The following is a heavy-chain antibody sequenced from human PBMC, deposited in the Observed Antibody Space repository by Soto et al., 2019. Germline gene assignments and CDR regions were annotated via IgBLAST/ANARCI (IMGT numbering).Heavy chain of an antibody. J-gene: IGHJ6*02. CDR3: ARGRGSYGKYYYYYGMDV. V-gene: IGHV4-34*01. D-gene: IGHD1-26*01. CDR2: INHSGST. CDR1: GGSFSGYY. Sequence: QVQLQQWGAGLLKPSETLSLTCAVYGGSFSGYYWSWIRQPPGKGLEWIGEINHSGSTNYNPSLKSRVTISVDTSKNQFSLKLSSVTAADTAVYYCARGRGSYGKYYYYYGMDVWGQGTTVTVSS.